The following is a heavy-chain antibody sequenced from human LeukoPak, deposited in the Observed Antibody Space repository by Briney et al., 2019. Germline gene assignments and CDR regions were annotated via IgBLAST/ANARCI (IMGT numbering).Heavy chain of an antibody. Sequence: GGSLRLSCAASGFVFSYHGMHWVRQAPGTGLEWVAAIWSDGTNTNYADSVKGRFTISRDISKNTLYLQLNSLRAEDTAVYYCARDPARSFDIWGQGTMVTVSS. J-gene: IGHJ3*02. D-gene: IGHD4-17*01. CDR3: ARDPARSFDI. V-gene: IGHV3-33*01. CDR1: GFVFSYHG. CDR2: IWSDGTNT.